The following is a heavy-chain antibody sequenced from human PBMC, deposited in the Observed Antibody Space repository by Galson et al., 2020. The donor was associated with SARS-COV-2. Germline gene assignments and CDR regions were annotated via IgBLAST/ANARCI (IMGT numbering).Heavy chain of an antibody. V-gene: IGHV3-30*01. Sequence: RSLRLSCAASGFTFSNYAMHWVHHAPDKRLERVAIISYDGSNNNYADSVKGRFTIYRANNKNTLNLQMNSLRDEDTAVYYCAGAPVRVEITIVGVVPIDPFDIWGQGTTVTVSS. CDR1: GFTFSNYA. CDR3: AGAPVRVEITIVGVVPIDPFDI. CDR2: ISYDGSNN. D-gene: IGHD3-3*01. J-gene: IGHJ3*02.